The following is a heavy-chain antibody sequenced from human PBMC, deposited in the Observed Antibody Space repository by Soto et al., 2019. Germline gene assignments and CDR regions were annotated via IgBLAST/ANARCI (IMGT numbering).Heavy chain of an antibody. CDR3: ARDPAYLYSSSWFNYYYCGMDV. Sequence: SETLSLTCAVYGGSFSGYYWSWIRQPPGKGLEWIGEINHSGSTNYNPSLKSRVTISVDTSKNQFSLKLSSVTAADTAVYYCARDPAYLYSSSWFNYYYCGMDVWGQGTTVTVSS. D-gene: IGHD6-13*01. V-gene: IGHV4-34*01. J-gene: IGHJ6*02. CDR2: INHSGST. CDR1: GGSFSGYY.